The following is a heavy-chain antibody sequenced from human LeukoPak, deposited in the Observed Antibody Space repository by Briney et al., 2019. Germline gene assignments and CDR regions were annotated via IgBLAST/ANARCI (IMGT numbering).Heavy chain of an antibody. V-gene: IGHV3-7*03. CDR3: AKAPVTTCSGAYCYPFDY. Sequence: GGSLRLSCAVSGFTFSNYWMNWVRQAPGKGLEWVANIKQDGSEKYYVDSVKGRFTISRDNAKNSLYLQMNSLRAEDAAVYYCAKAPVTTCSGAYCYPFDYWGQGTLVTVSS. CDR2: IKQDGSEK. D-gene: IGHD2-15*01. CDR1: GFTFSNYW. J-gene: IGHJ4*02.